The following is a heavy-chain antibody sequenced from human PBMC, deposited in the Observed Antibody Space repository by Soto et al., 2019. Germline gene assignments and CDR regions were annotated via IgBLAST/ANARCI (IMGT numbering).Heavy chain of an antibody. V-gene: IGHV4-61*03. CDR2: IYFTGRT. Sequence: QVQLQVSGPGLVRPSETLSLTCTVAGDSVSSGSHHWNWIRQAPEKGLEWIGSIYFTGRTNHNPSLKSRVTISVDTSKNHLSLNLTSVTAADTAVYYCARDLVAIGGRVYAFDLWGQGTMVTVSS. CDR1: GDSVSSGSHH. J-gene: IGHJ3*01. D-gene: IGHD2-21*01. CDR3: ARDLVAIGGRVYAFDL.